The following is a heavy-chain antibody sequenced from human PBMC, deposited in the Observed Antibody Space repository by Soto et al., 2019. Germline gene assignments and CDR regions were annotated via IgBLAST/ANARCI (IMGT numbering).Heavy chain of an antibody. CDR2: IYHSGSS. V-gene: IGHV4-4*02. J-gene: IGHJ3*02. D-gene: IGHD1-1*01. Sequence: QVHLQESGPGVVKPSGTLSLSCVVSGGSVGSNNWWSWVRQAPGKGLEWLGEIYHSGSSRYSPSLKSRLTMSLDNSKTHFSLTLSSVTAADTAVYYCATWKTKTFDIWGPGTLVTVSS. CDR3: ATWKTKTFDI. CDR1: GGSVGSNNW.